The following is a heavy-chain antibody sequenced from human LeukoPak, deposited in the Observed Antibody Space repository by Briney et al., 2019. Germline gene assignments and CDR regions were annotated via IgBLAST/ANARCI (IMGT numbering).Heavy chain of an antibody. J-gene: IGHJ4*02. CDR2: ISYDGSNK. CDR1: GFTFSSYA. V-gene: IGHV3-30*01. D-gene: IGHD6-6*01. CDR3: SGEGQLAGGYYFDY. Sequence: GRSLRLSCAASGFTFSSYAMHWVRQAPGKGLEWVAVISYDGSNKYYADSVKGRFTVSSDNSKSKLYLQMNSLRAEDRAVYYWSGEGQLAGGYYFDYWGQGTVVSVSS.